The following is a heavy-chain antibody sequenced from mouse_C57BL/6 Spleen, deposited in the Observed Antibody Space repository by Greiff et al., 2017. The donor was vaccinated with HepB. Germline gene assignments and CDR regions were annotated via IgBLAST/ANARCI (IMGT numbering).Heavy chain of an antibody. CDR2: IYPGDGDT. D-gene: IGHD2-12*01. CDR3: ASLYTPPY. J-gene: IGHJ3*01. V-gene: IGHV1-82*01. CDR1: GYAFSSSW. Sequence: QVQLKESGPELVKPGASVKISCKASGYAFSSSWMNWVKQRPGKGLEWIGRIYPGDGDTNYNGKFKGKATLTADKSSSTAYMQLSSLTSEDSAVYFCASLYTPPYWGQGTLVTVSA.